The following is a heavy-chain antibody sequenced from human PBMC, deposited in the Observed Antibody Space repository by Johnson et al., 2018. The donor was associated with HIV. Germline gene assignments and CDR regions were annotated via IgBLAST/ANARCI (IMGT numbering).Heavy chain of an antibody. Sequence: VQLVESGGGLVQPGRSLRLSCAASGFTFDDYSMHWVRQAPGKGLEWVASISWNSGSIGYVDSVKGRFTISRDNAKNSLYLQMNSLRAEDTAVYYCARDPSRLRQSDIWGQGTMVTVSS. J-gene: IGHJ3*02. CDR2: ISWNSGSI. CDR1: GFTFDDYS. V-gene: IGHV3-9*01. CDR3: ARDPSRLRQSDI. D-gene: IGHD3-16*01.